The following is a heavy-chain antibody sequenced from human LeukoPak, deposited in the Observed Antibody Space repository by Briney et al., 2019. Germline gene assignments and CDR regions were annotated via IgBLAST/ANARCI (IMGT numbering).Heavy chain of an antibody. J-gene: IGHJ6*03. V-gene: IGHV3-23*01. CDR3: AKGLYSSGRGYMDV. D-gene: IGHD6-19*01. CDR1: GFRFSNYG. CDR2: ITGHGENT. Sequence: GGSLRLSCAASGFRFSNYGMNWVRQAPGKGLEWVSGITGHGENTYHADSVKGRFTISRDNSRNTLYLQMNSLRAEDTAVYYCAKGLYSSGRGYMDVWGKGTTVTISS.